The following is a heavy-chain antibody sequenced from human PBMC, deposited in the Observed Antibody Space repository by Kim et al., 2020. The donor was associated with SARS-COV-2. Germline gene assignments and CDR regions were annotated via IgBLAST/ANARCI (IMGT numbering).Heavy chain of an antibody. CDR3: AREQSRGGDLDY. D-gene: IGHD2-21*02. CDR1: GYTFTSHS. CDR2: IVVGSGNT. Sequence: ASVKVSCKASGYTFTSHSVFWLRQAPGQRLEWVGYIVVGSGNTRYSPSLQGRVTITRDTSASTAYMELRSLRSEDTALYSCAREQSRGGDLDYWGQGSLVTVSS. J-gene: IGHJ4*02. V-gene: IGHV1-3*01.